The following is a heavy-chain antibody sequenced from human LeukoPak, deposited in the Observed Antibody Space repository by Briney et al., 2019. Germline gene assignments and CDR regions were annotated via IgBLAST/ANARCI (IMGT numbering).Heavy chain of an antibody. V-gene: IGHV1-69*02. CDR3: APTKRQQPPIFDP. CDR2: IIPILGIA. D-gene: IGHD6-13*01. J-gene: IGHJ5*02. Sequence: GASVKVSCKASGGTFSSYTISWVRQAPGQGLEWMGRIIPILGIANCAQKFQGRVTITADKSTSTAYMELSSLRSEDTAVYYCAPTKRQQPPIFDPWGQGTLVTVSS. CDR1: GGTFSSYT.